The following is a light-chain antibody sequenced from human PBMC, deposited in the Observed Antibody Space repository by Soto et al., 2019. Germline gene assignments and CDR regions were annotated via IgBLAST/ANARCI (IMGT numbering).Light chain of an antibody. CDR1: QSLLYSDGDNY. CDR3: QQYYSVPLT. Sequence: DIVMTQSPLSLGVTPGEPASISCRSSQSLLYSDGDNYLDWYLQKPGQSPQLLIYLASNRASGVPARFSGSGSATDFTLTISSVQAADVAVYYCQQYYSVPLTFGGGTKVDIK. CDR2: LAS. V-gene: IGKV2-28*01. J-gene: IGKJ4*01.